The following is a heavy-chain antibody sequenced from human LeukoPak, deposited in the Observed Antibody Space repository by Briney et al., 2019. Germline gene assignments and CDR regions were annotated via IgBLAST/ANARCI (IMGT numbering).Heavy chain of an antibody. Sequence: GESLKISCKGSGYTFTSYGISWVRQAPGQGLEWMGWISAYNGNTNYAQKLQGRVTMTTDTSTSTAYMELRSLRSDDTAVYYCARIQDFDWLLDFDYWGQGTLVTASS. D-gene: IGHD3-9*01. V-gene: IGHV1-18*01. J-gene: IGHJ4*02. CDR1: GYTFTSYG. CDR2: ISAYNGNT. CDR3: ARIQDFDWLLDFDY.